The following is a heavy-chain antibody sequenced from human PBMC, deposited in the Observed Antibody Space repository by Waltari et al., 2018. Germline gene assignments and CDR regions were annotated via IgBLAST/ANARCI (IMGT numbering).Heavy chain of an antibody. CDR3: ARRGGGFWSGYPWYFDY. Sequence: QVQLQQWGAGLLKPSETLSLTCAVYGGSFSGYYWSWIRQPPRKGLEWIGEINHSGSNNLHPSLKSRVTISVDTAKNQFTLKLSSVTAADTAVYYCARRGGGFWSGYPWYFDYWGQGTLVTVSS. J-gene: IGHJ4*02. V-gene: IGHV4-34*01. D-gene: IGHD3-3*01. CDR2: INHSGSN. CDR1: GGSFSGYY.